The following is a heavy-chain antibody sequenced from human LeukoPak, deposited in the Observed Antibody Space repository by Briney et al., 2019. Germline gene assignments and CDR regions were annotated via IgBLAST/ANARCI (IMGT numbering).Heavy chain of an antibody. D-gene: IGHD5-24*01. J-gene: IGHJ6*03. V-gene: IGHV1-8*01. CDR3: ARGTEMATTHQGPYYYYYYMDV. Sequence: ASVKVSCKASGYTFTSYDINWVRQATGQGLEWMGWMNPNSGNTGYAQKFQGRVTMTRNTSISTAYMELSSLRSEDTAVYYCARGTEMATTHQGPYYYYYYMDVWGKGTTVTVSS. CDR2: MNPNSGNT. CDR1: GYTFTSYD.